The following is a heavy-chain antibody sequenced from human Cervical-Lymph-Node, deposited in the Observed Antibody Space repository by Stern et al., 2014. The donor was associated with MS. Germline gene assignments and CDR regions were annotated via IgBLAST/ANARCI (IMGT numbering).Heavy chain of an antibody. CDR3: ARVPLDFYDILTGYPDY. Sequence: QLVESGGGVVQPGRSLRLSCAASGFTFSNYAMHWVRQAPGKGLAWVAAISYDGGIEYHADSVKGRFTISRDNSKNTLYLQMNSLRAEDTAVFYCARVPLDFYDILTGYPDYWGPGTLVTVSS. CDR2: ISYDGGIE. V-gene: IGHV3-30*01. CDR1: GFTFSNYA. J-gene: IGHJ4*02. D-gene: IGHD3-9*01.